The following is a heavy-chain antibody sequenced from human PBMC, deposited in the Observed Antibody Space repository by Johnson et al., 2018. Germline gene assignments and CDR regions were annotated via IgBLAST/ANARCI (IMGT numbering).Heavy chain of an antibody. J-gene: IGHJ6*02. CDR3: TRHAVDYYYGMDV. CDR1: GFTFRSYG. Sequence: QVQLVESGGGVVQPGRSLRLSCAASGFTFRSYGMHWVRQAPGKGLAWVAVIWYDGSNKYYADSVEGRFTISRDNSKSTLYLQMNSLSAEDTAGYYCTRHAVDYYYGMDVWGQGTTVTVSS. CDR2: IWYDGSNK. V-gene: IGHV3-33*01.